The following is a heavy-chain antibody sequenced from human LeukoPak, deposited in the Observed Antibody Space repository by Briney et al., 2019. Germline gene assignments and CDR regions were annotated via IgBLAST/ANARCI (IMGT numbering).Heavy chain of an antibody. CDR1: GFTFSSYA. J-gene: IGHJ4*02. CDR3: AGPRIAAAGWTDY. V-gene: IGHV3-23*01. D-gene: IGHD6-13*01. CDR2: ISGSGGST. Sequence: GGSLRLSCAASGFTFSSYATSWVRQAPGKGLEWVSAISGSGGSTYYADSVKGRFTISRDNSKNTLYLQMDSLRAEDTAVYYCAGPRIAAAGWTDYWGQGTLVTVSS.